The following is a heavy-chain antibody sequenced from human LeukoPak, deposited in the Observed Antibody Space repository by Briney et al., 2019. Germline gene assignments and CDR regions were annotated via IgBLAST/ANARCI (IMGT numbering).Heavy chain of an antibody. CDR1: GFTFNNFG. CDR3: ARNGGPMAVAGTDYFDY. V-gene: IGHV3-33*08. D-gene: IGHD6-19*01. CDR2: IWYDGSNK. J-gene: IGHJ4*02. Sequence: PGGSLRLSCAASGFTFNNFGMHWVRQAPGKGLEWVAVIWYDGSNKYYADSVKGRFTISRDNSKNTLYLQMNSLRAEDTAVYYCARNGGPMAVAGTDYFDYWGQGTLVTVSS.